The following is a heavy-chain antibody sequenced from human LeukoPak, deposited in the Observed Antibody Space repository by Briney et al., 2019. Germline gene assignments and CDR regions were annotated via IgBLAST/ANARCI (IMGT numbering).Heavy chain of an antibody. J-gene: IGHJ5*02. V-gene: IGHV1-18*04. CDR3: ARASNYDILTGYEDP. CDR2: ISAYNGNT. D-gene: IGHD3-9*01. CDR1: GYTFTSYG. Sequence: ASVKVSCKASGYTFTSYGISWVRQAPGQRLEWMGWISAYNGNTNYAQKLQGRVTMTTDTSTSTAYMELRSLRSDDTAVYYCARASNYDILTGYEDPWGQGTLVTVSS.